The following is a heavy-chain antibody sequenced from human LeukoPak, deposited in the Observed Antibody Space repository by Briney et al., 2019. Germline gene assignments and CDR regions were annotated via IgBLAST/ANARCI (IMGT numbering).Heavy chain of an antibody. J-gene: IGHJ5*02. CDR3: ARVCGGYYDFWSGYYTRHNWFDP. CDR1: GGSFSGYY. D-gene: IGHD3-3*01. V-gene: IGHV4-34*01. CDR2: INHSGST. Sequence: SETLSLTCAVYGGSFSGYYWSWIRQPPRKGLEWIGEINHSGSTNYNPSLKSRVTISVDTSKNQFSLKLSPVTAADTAVYYCARVCGGYYDFWSGYYTRHNWFDPWGQGTLVTVSS.